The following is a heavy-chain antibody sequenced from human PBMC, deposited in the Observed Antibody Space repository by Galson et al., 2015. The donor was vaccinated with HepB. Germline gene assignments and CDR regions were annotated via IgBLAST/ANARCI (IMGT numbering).Heavy chain of an antibody. CDR2: IIPILGIA. D-gene: IGHD4-17*01. Sequence: SVKVSCKASGYTFTSYGISWVRQAPGQGLEWMGWIIPILGIANYAQKFQGRVTITADKSTSTAYMELSSLRSEDTAVYYCAREPPYTVTTLSGEVDYWGQGPLVTVSS. CDR3: AREPPYTVTTLSGEVDY. V-gene: IGHV1-69*10. J-gene: IGHJ4*02. CDR1: GYTFTSYG.